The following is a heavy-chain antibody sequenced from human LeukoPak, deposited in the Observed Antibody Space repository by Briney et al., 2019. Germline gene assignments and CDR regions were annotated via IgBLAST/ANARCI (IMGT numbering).Heavy chain of an antibody. J-gene: IGHJ5*02. V-gene: IGHV4-59*08. Sequence: SETLSPTCTVSGGSINNNYWGWFRQPPGKGLERLGYIYSSGSTTYNPSLESRLAISIDTSKNHFSLKLSSVTAADTAVYFCAKRAVTTAGDLWFDPWGQGTLVTVSS. D-gene: IGHD2-21*01. CDR1: GGSINNNY. CDR2: IYSSGST. CDR3: AKRAVTTAGDLWFDP.